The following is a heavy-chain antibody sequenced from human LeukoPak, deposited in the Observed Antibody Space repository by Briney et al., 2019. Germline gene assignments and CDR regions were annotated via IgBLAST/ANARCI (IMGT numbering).Heavy chain of an antibody. CDR1: GGSINSDTYY. CDR3: ARDRGITTARGVPSWFDP. J-gene: IGHJ5*02. V-gene: IGHV4-61*02. D-gene: IGHD3-10*01. Sequence: SQTLSLTCTVSGGSINSDTYYWTWIRQPAGQGLEWIGRIYTTGSPSYNPSLKGRVTISIDTSKNQFSLKLSSVSAADTAVYYCARDRGITTARGVPSWFDPWGQGTLVTVSS. CDR2: IYTTGSP.